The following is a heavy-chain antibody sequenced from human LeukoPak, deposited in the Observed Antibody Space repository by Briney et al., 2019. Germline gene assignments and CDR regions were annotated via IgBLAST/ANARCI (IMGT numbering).Heavy chain of an antibody. CDR3: ARYALYASGGAGGFDI. J-gene: IGHJ3*02. V-gene: IGHV1-2*02. D-gene: IGHD3-10*01. Sequence: ASVTVSCKASGYTFTGHYMHWVRQAPGQGPEWMGCINPNSGGASFAPKFQGRVTMTRDTSMSTAYMELSRLRSDDTAVYHCARYALYASGGAGGFDIWG. CDR1: GYTFTGHY. CDR2: INPNSGGA.